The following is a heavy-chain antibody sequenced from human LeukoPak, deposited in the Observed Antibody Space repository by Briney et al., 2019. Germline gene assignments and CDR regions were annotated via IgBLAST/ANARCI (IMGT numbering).Heavy chain of an antibody. CDR2: VYSGGST. V-gene: IGHV3-66*01. CDR1: GFTVSSNY. J-gene: IGHJ5*02. D-gene: IGHD3-10*01. CDR3: ARVRPSGDWFDP. Sequence: GGSLRLSCAASGFTVSSNYMSWVRQAPGKGLEWVSVVYSGGSTYYADSVKGRFTISRDNSKNTLYLQMNSLRAEDTAVYYCARVRPSGDWFDPWGQGTLVTVSS.